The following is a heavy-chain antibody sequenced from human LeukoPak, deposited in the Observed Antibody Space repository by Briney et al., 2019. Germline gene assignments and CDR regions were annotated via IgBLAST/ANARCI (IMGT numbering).Heavy chain of an antibody. J-gene: IGHJ3*02. D-gene: IGHD6-13*01. CDR3: ARISHGAAAGAFDI. V-gene: IGHV3-66*01. Sequence: GGSLRLSCAASGFTVSSNYMSWVRQAPGKGLEWVSVIYSGGSTYYADSVKGRFTISRDNSKNTLYLQMNSLRAEDTAVYYCARISHGAAAGAFDIWGQGTMVTVSS. CDR1: GFTVSSNY. CDR2: IYSGGST.